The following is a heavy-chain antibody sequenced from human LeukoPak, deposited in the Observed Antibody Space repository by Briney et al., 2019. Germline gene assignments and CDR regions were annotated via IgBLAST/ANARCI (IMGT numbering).Heavy chain of an antibody. J-gene: IGHJ3*02. Sequence: PSETLSLTCTVSGGSISSYYWSWIRQPPGKGLEWIGYIYYSGSTNYNPSLKSRVTIPVDTSKNQFSLKLSSVTAADTAVYYCAREGWYYYDSSGENAFDIWGQGTMVTVSS. D-gene: IGHD3-22*01. CDR1: GGSISSYY. CDR3: AREGWYYYDSSGENAFDI. V-gene: IGHV4-59*01. CDR2: IYYSGST.